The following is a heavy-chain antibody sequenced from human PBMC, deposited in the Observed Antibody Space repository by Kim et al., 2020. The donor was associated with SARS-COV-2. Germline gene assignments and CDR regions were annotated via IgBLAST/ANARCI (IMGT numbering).Heavy chain of an antibody. V-gene: IGHV3-66*01. D-gene: IGHD6-13*01. Sequence: YADSVKGRFTISRDNSKNTLYLQMNSLRAEDTAVYYCASSKHSSSWYYYFDYWGQGTLVTVSS. J-gene: IGHJ4*02. CDR3: ASSKHSSSWYYYFDY.